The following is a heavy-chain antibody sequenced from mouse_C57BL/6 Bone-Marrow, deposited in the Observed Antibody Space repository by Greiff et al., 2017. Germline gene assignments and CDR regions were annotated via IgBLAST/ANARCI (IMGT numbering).Heavy chain of an antibody. CDR1: GFTFSSYA. J-gene: IGHJ4*01. D-gene: IGHD1-1*01. Sequence: EVKLQESGEGLVKPGGSLKLSCAASGFTFSSYAMSWVRQTPEKRLEWVAYISSGGDYIYYADTVKGRFTISRDNARNTLYLQMSSLKSEDTAMYYCTRDRVKGYGSSYYAMDYWGQGTSVTVSS. CDR3: TRDRVKGYGSSYYAMDY. CDR2: ISSGGDYI. V-gene: IGHV5-9-1*02.